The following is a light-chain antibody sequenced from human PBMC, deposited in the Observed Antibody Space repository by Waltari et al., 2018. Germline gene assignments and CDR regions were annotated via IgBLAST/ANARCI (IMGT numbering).Light chain of an antibody. CDR3: QQYQSYPIT. CDR1: QGASSY. J-gene: IGKJ4*01. CDR2: GAS. Sequence: DIQLTQSPSFLSASVGDRVTITCRASQGASSYLAWFQQKPGKAPKVLVFGASTLQSRVPSRFSGSGSRTEFILTSSSLQPEDIATYDCQQYQSYPITFGGGTKVET. V-gene: IGKV1-9*01.